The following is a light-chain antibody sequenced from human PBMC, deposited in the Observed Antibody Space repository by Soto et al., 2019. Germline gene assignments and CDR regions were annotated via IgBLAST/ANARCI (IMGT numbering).Light chain of an antibody. J-gene: IGLJ3*02. CDR3: SSYTSSTTQV. Sequence: QSALTQPASVSGSPGQSITISCAGTSSDVGAYNYVSWYQQHPGKAPKLVIYEVGDRPSGVSNRFSGSKSGNTASLTISGLQAEDEAYYYCSSYTSSTTQVFGGGTKVTVL. CDR1: SSDVGAYNY. V-gene: IGLV2-14*01. CDR2: EVG.